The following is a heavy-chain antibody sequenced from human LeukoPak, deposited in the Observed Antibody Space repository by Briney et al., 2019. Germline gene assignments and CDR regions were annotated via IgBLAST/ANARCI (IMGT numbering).Heavy chain of an antibody. J-gene: IGHJ4*02. CDR3: ARAKGTYYGSGSSTFDY. V-gene: IGHV4-34*01. CDR1: GGSFSGYY. D-gene: IGHD3-10*01. CDR2: INHSGST. Sequence: PSETLSLTCAVYGGSFSGYYWSWIRQPPGKGLEWIGEINHSGSTNYNPSLKSRVTISVDTSKNQFSLKLSSVTAADTAVYYCARAKGTYYGSGSSTFDYWGQGTLVTVSS.